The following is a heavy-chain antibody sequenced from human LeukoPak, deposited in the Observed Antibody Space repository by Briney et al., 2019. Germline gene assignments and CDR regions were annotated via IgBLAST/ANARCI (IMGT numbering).Heavy chain of an antibody. Sequence: ASVKVSCKASGYTLISYSFSWVRQAPGQGLEWMGWISVNTSYAQHLQGRVTMTTDTSTSTAYMELRSLRSDDTAVYYCAREDPSGSFDYWGQGTLVTVSP. CDR2: ISVNT. D-gene: IGHD1-26*01. CDR3: AREDPSGSFDY. CDR1: GYTLISYS. J-gene: IGHJ4*02. V-gene: IGHV1-18*01.